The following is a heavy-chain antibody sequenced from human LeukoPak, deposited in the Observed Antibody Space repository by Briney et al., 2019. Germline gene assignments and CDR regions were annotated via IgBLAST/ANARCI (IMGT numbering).Heavy chain of an antibody. J-gene: IGHJ6*02. V-gene: IGHV3-30-3*01. D-gene: IGHD6-19*01. CDR1: GFTFSSYA. CDR2: ISYDGSNK. Sequence: PGGSLRLSCAASGFTFSSYAMHWVRQAPGKGLEWVAVISYDGSNKYYTDSVKGRFTISRDNSKNTLYLQMNGLRAEDTAVYYCARDRALQWLAPEGYGMDVWGQGTTVTVSS. CDR3: ARDRALQWLAPEGYGMDV.